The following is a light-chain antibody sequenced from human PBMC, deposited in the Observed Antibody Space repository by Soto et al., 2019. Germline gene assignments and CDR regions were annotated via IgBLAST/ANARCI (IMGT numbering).Light chain of an antibody. J-gene: IGKJ4*01. Sequence: DIQMTQSPSSLSAAVGDRVTITCQASQDIVYFLNWYQQKPGKAPKLLIYGASTLETGVPSRFSGSRSGTDLTFTISSLQPEDTATYYCQQYDNFPLTFGGGTKVEIK. V-gene: IGKV1-33*01. CDR3: QQYDNFPLT. CDR1: QDIVYF. CDR2: GAS.